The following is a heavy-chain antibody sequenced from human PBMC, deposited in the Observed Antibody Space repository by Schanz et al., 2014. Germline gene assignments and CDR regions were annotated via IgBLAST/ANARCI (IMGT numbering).Heavy chain of an antibody. D-gene: IGHD6-19*01. CDR1: GFTFSDYY. CDR3: AIIGVMVAVAGTRADY. CDR2: ISGTTTYT. V-gene: IGHV3-11*06. J-gene: IGHJ4*02. Sequence: VQMVESGGGVVQPGRSLRLSCAASGFTFSDYYMSWIRQAPGKGLEWVSYISGTTTYTNYADSVKGRFSISRDNAKNSLFLQMNRLRAEDTALYYCAIIGVMVAVAGTRADYWGQGTLVTVSS.